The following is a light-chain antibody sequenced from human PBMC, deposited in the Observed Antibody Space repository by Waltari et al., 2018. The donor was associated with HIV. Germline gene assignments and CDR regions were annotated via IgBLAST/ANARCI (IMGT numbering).Light chain of an antibody. CDR3: SSYTSSSTRV. CDR1: SSDVGGYNS. CDR2: EVR. Sequence: QSALTQPASVSGSPGQSITISCTGTSSDVGGYNSVSWYQQHPGKAPNLMIYEVRNRPSGVSNRFSGSKSGNTASLTISGLQAEDEADYYCSSYTSSSTRVFGGGTNLTVL. J-gene: IGLJ3*02. V-gene: IGLV2-14*01.